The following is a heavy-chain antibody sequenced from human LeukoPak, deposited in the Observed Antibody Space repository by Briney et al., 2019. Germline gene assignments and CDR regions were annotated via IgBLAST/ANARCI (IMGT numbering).Heavy chain of an antibody. CDR3: AKEGFDS. J-gene: IGHJ4*02. V-gene: IGHV3-53*01. CDR2: IYSGGST. CDR1: GFTFSDHY. Sequence: GGSLRLCCAASGFTFSDHYMDWVRQAPRKGLEWVSLIYSGGSTYYADSVKGRFTISRDNSKNTLYLQMNSLRAEDTAVYYCAKEGFDSWGQGTLVTVSS.